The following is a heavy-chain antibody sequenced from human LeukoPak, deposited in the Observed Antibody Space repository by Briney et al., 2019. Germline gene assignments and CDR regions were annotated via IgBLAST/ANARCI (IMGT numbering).Heavy chain of an antibody. CDR3: AREKAYCSSTSCYSYFQH. D-gene: IGHD2-2*01. CDR2: IYYSGST. Sequence: TSETLSLTCTASGGSISSYYWSWIRQPPGKGLEWIGYIYYSGSTDYNPSLKSRVTISVDTSKNQFSLKLSSVTAADTAVYYCAREKAYCSSTSCYSYFQHWGQGTLVTVSS. CDR1: GGSISSYY. J-gene: IGHJ1*01. V-gene: IGHV4-59*01.